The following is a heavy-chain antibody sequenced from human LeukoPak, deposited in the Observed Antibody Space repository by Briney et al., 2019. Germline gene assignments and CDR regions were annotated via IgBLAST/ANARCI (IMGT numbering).Heavy chain of an antibody. CDR2: ISSSSSYI. CDR3: ARSYDFWSGYYSHYYYYMDV. V-gene: IGHV3-21*01. D-gene: IGHD3-3*01. Sequence: GGSLRLSCAASGFTFSSYSMNWVRQAPGKGLEWVSSISSSSSYIYYADSVKGRFTISRDNAKSSLYLQMNSLRAEDTAVYYCARSYDFWSGYYSHYYYYMDVWGKGTTVTVSS. CDR1: GFTFSSYS. J-gene: IGHJ6*03.